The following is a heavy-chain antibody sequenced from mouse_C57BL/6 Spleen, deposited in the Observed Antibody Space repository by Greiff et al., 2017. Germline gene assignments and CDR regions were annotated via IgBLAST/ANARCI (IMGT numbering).Heavy chain of an antibody. J-gene: IGHJ2*01. V-gene: IGHV1-55*01. CDR3: AREGDGYYGY. D-gene: IGHD2-3*01. CDR2: IYPGSGST. Sequence: VQLQQPGAELVKPGASVKMSCKASGYTFTSYWITWVKQRPGQGLEWIGDIYPGSGSTNYNEKFKSKATRTVDTSSSTAYMQRSSLTSEDSAVYYCAREGDGYYGYWGQGTTLTVSS. CDR1: GYTFTSYW.